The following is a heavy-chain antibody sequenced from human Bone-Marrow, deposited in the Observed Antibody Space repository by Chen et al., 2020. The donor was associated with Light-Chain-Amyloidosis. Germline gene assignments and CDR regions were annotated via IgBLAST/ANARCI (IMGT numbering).Heavy chain of an antibody. V-gene: IGHV3-7*01. D-gene: IGHD3-10*01. CDR3: ARNPGLWFGESFGDWFDP. J-gene: IGHJ5*02. CDR2: IKQDGSEK. CDR1: GFTFSSYC. Sequence: EVQLVESGGGLVQPGGSLRLSCAASGFTFSSYCMSWIRQAPGKGLAWVANIKQDGSEKYYVDSGKGRFTISRDNAKNSLYLKMNSLRAEDTAVYYCARNPGLWFGESFGDWFDPWGQGTLVTVSS.